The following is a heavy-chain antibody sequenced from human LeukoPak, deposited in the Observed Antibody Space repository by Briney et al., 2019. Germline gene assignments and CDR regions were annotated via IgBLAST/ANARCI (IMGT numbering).Heavy chain of an antibody. CDR2: MYPGDSDT. D-gene: IGHD3-10*01. V-gene: IGHV5-51*01. CDR1: GYTFSSYW. J-gene: IGHJ4*02. Sequence: GESLKISCKGSGYTFSSYWIGWVRQMPGKGLEWMGIMYPGDSDTRYSPSFQGQVTISADKSISTAYLHWSRLKASDTAIYYCARHNTGAGSYSDYWGQGTLVTVSS. CDR3: ARHNTGAGSYSDY.